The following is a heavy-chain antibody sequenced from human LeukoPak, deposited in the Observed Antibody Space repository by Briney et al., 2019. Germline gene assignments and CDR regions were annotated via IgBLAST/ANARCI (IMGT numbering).Heavy chain of an antibody. D-gene: IGHD3-22*01. V-gene: IGHV3-33*06. CDR1: GFTFSSYG. CDR3: AKDAALIVATYYFDY. CDR2: IWYDGSNK. Sequence: GGSLRLSCAASGFTFSSYGMHWVRQAPGKGLEWVAVIWYDGSNKYYADSVKGRFTISRDNSKNTLYLQMNSLRAEDTAVYYCAKDAALIVATYYFDYWGQGTLVTVSS. J-gene: IGHJ4*02.